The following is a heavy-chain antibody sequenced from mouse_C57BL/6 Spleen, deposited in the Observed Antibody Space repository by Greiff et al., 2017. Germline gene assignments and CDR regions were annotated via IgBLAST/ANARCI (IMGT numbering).Heavy chain of an antibody. V-gene: IGHV3-6*01. D-gene: IGHD2-1*01. J-gene: IGHJ4*01. Sequence: EVQLQESGPGLVKPSQSLSLTCSVTGYSITSGYFRNWIRQFPGNKLEWMGYISYDGSNNYNPSLKNRISITRDTSKNQFFLKLNSVTTEDTATYYCARGLLFYAMDYWGQGTSVTVSS. CDR3: ARGLLFYAMDY. CDR2: ISYDGSN. CDR1: GYSITSGYF.